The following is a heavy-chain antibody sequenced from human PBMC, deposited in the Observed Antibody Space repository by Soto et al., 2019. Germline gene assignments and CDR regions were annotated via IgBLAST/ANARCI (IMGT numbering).Heavy chain of an antibody. Sequence: PSETLSLTCDVDAGSFSGHYWNWIRQPPGKGLEWIGDINHCGSTNYNPSLKSRVTISVDTSKNQFSLKLSSVTAADTAVYYCASSGVTGETFDYWGQGTLVTVSS. V-gene: IGHV4-34*01. J-gene: IGHJ4*02. CDR1: AGSFSGHY. CDR3: ASSGVTGETFDY. D-gene: IGHD7-27*01. CDR2: INHCGST.